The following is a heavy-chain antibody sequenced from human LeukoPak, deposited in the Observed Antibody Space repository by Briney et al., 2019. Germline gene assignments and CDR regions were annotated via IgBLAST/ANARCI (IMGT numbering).Heavy chain of an antibody. CDR2: IHYSGST. V-gene: IGHV4-39*01. CDR1: GGSIRSTSHY. Sequence: SETLSLTCTVSGGSIRSTSHYWAWIRQPPGKRLEWIGSIHYSGSTYYNPSLKSRVTISVVTSKNQFSLSLSSVTAADTAVYYCARQGYDMSWFDPWGQGTLVTVSS. CDR3: ARQGYDMSWFDP. D-gene: IGHD3-9*01. J-gene: IGHJ5*02.